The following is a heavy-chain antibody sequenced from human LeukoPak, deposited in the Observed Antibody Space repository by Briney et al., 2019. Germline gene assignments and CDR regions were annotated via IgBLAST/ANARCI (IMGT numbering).Heavy chain of an antibody. V-gene: IGHV3-53*05. CDR3: AKERSSGWYYFDY. CDR1: GLSVSSNF. J-gene: IGHJ4*02. CDR2: IYGGGST. D-gene: IGHD6-19*01. Sequence: GGSLRLSCAATGLSVSSNFMSWVRQAPGRGLEWVSVIYGGGSTYYADSVKGRFTISRDTPKNTLYLQMNSLRAEDTAVYYCAKERSSGWYYFDYWGQGTLVTVSS.